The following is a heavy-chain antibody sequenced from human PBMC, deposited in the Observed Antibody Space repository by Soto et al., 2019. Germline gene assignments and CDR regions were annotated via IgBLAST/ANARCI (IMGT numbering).Heavy chain of an antibody. CDR2: IYSAGNT. V-gene: IGHV3-66*01. J-gene: IGHJ3*02. CDR3: ARGPRRDAFDI. CDR1: GFTVSSNY. Sequence: GGSLRLSCAASGFTVSSNYMSWVRQAPGKGLEWISIIYSAGNTYYADSVKGRFTISRDNSKNTLYLQMNSLRAEDTAVYYCARGPRRDAFDIWGQGTMVTVSS.